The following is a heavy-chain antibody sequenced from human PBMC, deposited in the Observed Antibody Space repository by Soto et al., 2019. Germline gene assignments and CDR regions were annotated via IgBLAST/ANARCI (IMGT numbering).Heavy chain of an antibody. CDR2: INPDSGVT. D-gene: IGHD3-22*01. V-gene: IGHV1-2*02. CDR3: ARDPSDSSGNYDY. Sequence: ASVEVSCKDSGYSLSPSFLHWVGQAPGEGLEWVGWINPDSGVTQYAQKYQGRVTMTSDTSIRTAYMDLTGLTSDDTAVYFCARDPSDSSGNYDYWGQGTLVTVSS. J-gene: IGHJ4*02. CDR1: GYSLSPSF.